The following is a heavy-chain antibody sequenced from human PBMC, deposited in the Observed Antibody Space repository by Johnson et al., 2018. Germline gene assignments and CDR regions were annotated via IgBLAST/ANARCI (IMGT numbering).Heavy chain of an antibody. Sequence: VQLVQSGGGLVQPGGSLRLSCAASGFTYNRYWMNWVRQAPGKGLEWVAHIKQDGSEKYYVDSVKGRFTISRDNAKNSLYLQMHSLRAEDTAIYYCAMDFAVVTATTYYVYCMDILGQGTTVTVSS. CDR3: AMDFAVVTATTYYVYCMDI. D-gene: IGHD3-3*01. J-gene: IGHJ6*02. V-gene: IGHV3-7*04. CDR1: GFTYNRYW. CDR2: IKQDGSEK.